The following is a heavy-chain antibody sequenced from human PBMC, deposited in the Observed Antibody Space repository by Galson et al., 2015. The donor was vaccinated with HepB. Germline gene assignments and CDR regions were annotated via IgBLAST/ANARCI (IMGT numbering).Heavy chain of an antibody. Sequence: SLRLSCAASGFTFSSYWMHWVRQAPGKGLVWVSRINSDGSSTSYADSVKGRFTISRDNAKNTLYLQMNSLRAEDTAVYYCARAHVVPSGADYWGQGTLVTVSS. CDR3: ARAHVVPSGADY. J-gene: IGHJ4*02. CDR2: INSDGSST. V-gene: IGHV3-74*01. D-gene: IGHD2-15*01. CDR1: GFTFSSYW.